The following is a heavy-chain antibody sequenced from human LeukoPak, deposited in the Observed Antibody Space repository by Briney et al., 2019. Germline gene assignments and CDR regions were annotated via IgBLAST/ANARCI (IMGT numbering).Heavy chain of an antibody. Sequence: GASVKVSCKASGYTFTSYDINWVRQATGQGLEWMGWMNPNSGNTGYAQKFQGRVTMTRNTSISTAYMELSSLRSEDTAVYYCARVQPSLLWLRLSAEFDYWGQGTLVTVSS. J-gene: IGHJ4*02. CDR3: ARVQPSLLWLRLSAEFDY. D-gene: IGHD5-12*01. CDR2: MNPNSGNT. CDR1: GYTFTSYD. V-gene: IGHV1-8*01.